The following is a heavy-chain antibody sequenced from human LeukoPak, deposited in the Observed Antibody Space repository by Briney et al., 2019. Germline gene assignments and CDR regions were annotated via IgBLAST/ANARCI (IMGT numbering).Heavy chain of an antibody. J-gene: IGHJ4*02. CDR3: ARLSGASFATAFDY. CDR1: GGTFSSYA. D-gene: IGHD4-17*01. CDR2: IIPIFGTA. Sequence: SVKVSCKASGGTFSSYAISWVRQALGQGLEWMGGIIPIFGTANYAQKFQGRVTITADESTSAAYMELSSLRSEDTAVYYCARLSGASFATAFDYWGQGTLVTVSS. V-gene: IGHV1-69*13.